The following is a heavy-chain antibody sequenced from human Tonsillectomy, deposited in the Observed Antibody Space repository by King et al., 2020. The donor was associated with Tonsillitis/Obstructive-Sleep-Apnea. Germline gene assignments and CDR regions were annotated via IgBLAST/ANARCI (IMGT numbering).Heavy chain of an antibody. J-gene: IGHJ6*03. CDR3: AQLRDSDNLYSYYYLDV. V-gene: IGHV4-39*01. CDR1: GGSISSTSYY. CDR2: IYYSGST. D-gene: IGHD1-1*01. Sequence: QLQESGPGLVKPSETLSLTCTVSGGSISSTSYYWGWIRQPPGKGLEWIGTIYYSGSTFYNPSLKSRVNLSVDTSKNQFSLNLSSVTAADTAVYYCAQLRDSDNLYSYYYLDVWGKGTTVTVS.